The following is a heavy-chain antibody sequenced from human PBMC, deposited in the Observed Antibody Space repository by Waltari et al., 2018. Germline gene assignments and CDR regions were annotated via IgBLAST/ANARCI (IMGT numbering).Heavy chain of an antibody. Sequence: EVQLVESGGGLVQSGDSLRLSCAASGFSFSSYWMNWVRQTPGKGLAWVANIKEDGGEKYYVDSVKGRFTISRDNAKNSLYLQMNSLRVEDTAVYFCASVQRRWSMDVWGQGTTVTVSS. CDR2: IKEDGGEK. J-gene: IGHJ6*02. D-gene: IGHD6-25*01. V-gene: IGHV3-7*01. CDR3: ASVQRRWSMDV. CDR1: GFSFSSYW.